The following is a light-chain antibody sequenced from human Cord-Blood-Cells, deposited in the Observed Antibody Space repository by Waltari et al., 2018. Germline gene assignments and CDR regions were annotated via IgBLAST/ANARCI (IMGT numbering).Light chain of an antibody. CDR3: SSYTSSSTWV. CDR2: DVS. V-gene: IGLV2-14*01. Sequence: QSALTQPASVSGSPGQSITISCTGTSSDVGGYNYVSWYQQHPGKAPKLMIYDVSKRPSGVSNRFSGSKSGNTASLPISGLQAEDEADYYWSSYTSSSTWVFGGGTKLTVL. CDR1: SSDVGGYNY. J-gene: IGLJ3*02.